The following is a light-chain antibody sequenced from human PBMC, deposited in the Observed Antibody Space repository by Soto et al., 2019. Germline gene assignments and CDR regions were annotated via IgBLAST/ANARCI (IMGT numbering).Light chain of an antibody. Sequence: DIQMTQSPSSLSASVGDRVTIPCRASQGISNYLAWYQQKPGKVPKLLIYAASTLQSGGPSRFSGSGSGTDFALTISSLQPEDVATYYCQKCNSAPRTFGQGTKVDIK. CDR1: QGISNY. CDR3: QKCNSAPRT. CDR2: AAS. J-gene: IGKJ1*01. V-gene: IGKV1-27*01.